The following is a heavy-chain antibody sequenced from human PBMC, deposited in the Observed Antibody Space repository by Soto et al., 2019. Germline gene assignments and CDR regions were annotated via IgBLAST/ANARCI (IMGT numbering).Heavy chain of an antibody. CDR1: GGSIRSYY. V-gene: IGHV4-59*01. CDR2: IYSSGST. J-gene: IGHJ3*02. CDR3: ARGAAAFDI. Sequence: PSETLSLTGTVSGGSIRSYYWSWIRQPPGKGLEWIGYIYSSGSTNYNPSLKSRVTISVDTSKSQFSLKLSSVTAADTAVYYCARGAAAFDIWGRGTMVTVSS. D-gene: IGHD6-25*01.